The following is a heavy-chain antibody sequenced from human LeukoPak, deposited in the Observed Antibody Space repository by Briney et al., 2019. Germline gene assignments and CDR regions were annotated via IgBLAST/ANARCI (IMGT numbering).Heavy chain of an antibody. Sequence: SETLSLTCTVSGGSISSYYWSWIRQPAGKGLEWIGRIYTSGSTNYNPSLKSRVTMSVDTSKNQFSLKLSSVTAADTAVYYCARDGGSSFYYYYMDVWGKGTTATVSS. D-gene: IGHD6-6*01. J-gene: IGHJ6*03. CDR1: GGSISSYY. CDR3: ARDGGSSFYYYYMDV. CDR2: IYTSGST. V-gene: IGHV4-4*07.